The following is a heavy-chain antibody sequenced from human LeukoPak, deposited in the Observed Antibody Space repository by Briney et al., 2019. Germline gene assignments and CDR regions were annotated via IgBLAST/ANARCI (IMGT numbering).Heavy chain of an antibody. CDR2: INPSGGST. CDR3: ARSIQGSSGWDNWFDP. Sequence: ASVKVSCKASGYTFTGYYMHWVRQAPGQGLEWMGWINPSGGSTSYAQKFQGRVTMTRDTSTSTVYMELSSLRSEDTAVYYCARSIQGSSGWDNWFDPWGQGTLVTVSS. CDR1: GYTFTGYY. D-gene: IGHD6-19*01. J-gene: IGHJ5*02. V-gene: IGHV1-46*01.